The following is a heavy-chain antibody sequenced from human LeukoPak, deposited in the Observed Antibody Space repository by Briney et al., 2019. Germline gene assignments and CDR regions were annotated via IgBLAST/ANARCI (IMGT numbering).Heavy chain of an antibody. CDR2: ISTDGSIR. D-gene: IGHD3-10*01. J-gene: IGHJ4*02. CDR3: ARDLSGSYMSDY. V-gene: IGHV3-30*03. Sequence: PGRSLRLSCAASGFSFSNYGMQWVRQAPGKGLEWVALISTDGSIRYYADSVQGRFTISRDNSENTLSLQMNSLRAEDTAVYYCARDLSGSYMSDYWGQGTLVTVSS. CDR1: GFSFSNYG.